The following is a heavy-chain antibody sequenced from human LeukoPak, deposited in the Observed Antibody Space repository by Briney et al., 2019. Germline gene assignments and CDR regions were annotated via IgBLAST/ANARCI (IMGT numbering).Heavy chain of an antibody. Sequence: SETLSLTCTVSGGSISSYYWSWIRQPPGRGLEWIGYIYNSGSTNYNPSLKSRVTISVDTSKNQFSLKLSSVTAADTAVYYCARGRRIFDYWGQGTLVTVSS. CDR3: ARGRRIFDY. CDR2: IYNSGST. CDR1: GGSISSYY. D-gene: IGHD2-15*01. V-gene: IGHV4-59*01. J-gene: IGHJ4*02.